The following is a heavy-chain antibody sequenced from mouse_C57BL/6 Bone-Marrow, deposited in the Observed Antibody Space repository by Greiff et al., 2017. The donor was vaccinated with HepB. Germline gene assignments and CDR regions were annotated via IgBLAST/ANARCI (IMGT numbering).Heavy chain of an antibody. J-gene: IGHJ2*01. CDR3: ARRSKYYFDY. D-gene: IGHD2-5*01. V-gene: IGHV5-6*01. CDR2: ISSGGSYT. CDR1: GFTFSSYG. Sequence: EVHLVESGGDLVKPGGSLKLSCAASGFTFSSYGMSWVRQTPDKRLEWVATISSGGSYTYYPDSVKGRFTISRDNAKNTLYLQMSSLKSEDTAMYYCARRSKYYFDYWGQGTTLTVSS.